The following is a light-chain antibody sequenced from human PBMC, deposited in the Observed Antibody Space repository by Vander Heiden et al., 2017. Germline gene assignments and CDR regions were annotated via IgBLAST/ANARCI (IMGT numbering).Light chain of an antibody. CDR1: SSDVGGYDS. J-gene: IGLJ1*01. V-gene: IGLV2-14*03. CDR2: DVT. Sequence: QSALTQPASVSESLGQSITISCAGTSSDVGGYDSVYWYQQHPGKAPKLMIYDVTYRPSGVSIRFSGSKSGNTASLTISGLQAEDESDYYCSSYTTTGTRLFGTGTKVTVL. CDR3: SSYTTTGTRL.